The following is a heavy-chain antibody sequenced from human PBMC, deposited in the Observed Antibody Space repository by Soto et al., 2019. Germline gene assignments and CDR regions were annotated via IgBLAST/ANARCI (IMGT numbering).Heavy chain of an antibody. Sequence: QVQLAQSGAEVKKPGASVKVSCKASGYTFTSYGISWVRQAPGQGLEWMGWISAYNGNTNYAQKLQGRVTMTTDTSTSTAYMELRSLRSDDTAVYYCARDRVTIAAAGTNYYYGMDVWGQGTTVTVSS. CDR1: GYTFTSYG. CDR3: ARDRVTIAAAGTNYYYGMDV. D-gene: IGHD6-13*01. V-gene: IGHV1-18*01. CDR2: ISAYNGNT. J-gene: IGHJ6*02.